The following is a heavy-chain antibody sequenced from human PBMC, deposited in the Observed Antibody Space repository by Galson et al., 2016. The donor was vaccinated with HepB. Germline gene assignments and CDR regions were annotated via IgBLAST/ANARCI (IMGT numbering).Heavy chain of an antibody. CDR2: IWYDGSNK. CDR1: GFTFSSNG. Sequence: SLRLSCAASGFTFSSNGMHWVRQAPGKGLEWVAVIWYDGSNKYYADSVKGRFTISRDSSKNTLYLQMNSLRAEDTALYYCAKLLNSYEEYFDYWGQGTLVTVSS. V-gene: IGHV3-30*18. D-gene: IGHD3-16*01. CDR3: AKLLNSYEEYFDY. J-gene: IGHJ4*02.